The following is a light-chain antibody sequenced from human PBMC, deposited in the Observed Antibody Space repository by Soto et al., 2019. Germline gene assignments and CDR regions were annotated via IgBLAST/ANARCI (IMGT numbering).Light chain of an antibody. CDR3: CSYVDARTYV. J-gene: IGLJ1*01. CDR2: EGN. V-gene: IGLV2-23*01. Sequence: QSVLTQPASVSGSPGQSITISCTGSVSDVGTFGPVSWYQQHPGQVPKLIIYEGNRRPSGVSGRFSGSKSGNTASLTISGLQAEDEADYYCCSYVDARTYVFGSGTKLTVL. CDR1: VSDVGTFGP.